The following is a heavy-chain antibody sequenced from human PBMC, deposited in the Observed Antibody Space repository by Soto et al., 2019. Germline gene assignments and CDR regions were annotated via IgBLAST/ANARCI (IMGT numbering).Heavy chain of an antibody. CDR2: ISGSGGST. Sequence: GGSLRLSCAASGFTFSSYAMSWVHQAPGKGLEWVSAISGSGGSTYYADSVKGRFTISRDNSKNTLYLQMNSLRAEDTAVYYCAKDRELLWFGELSSPFDYWGQGTLVTVSS. J-gene: IGHJ4*02. V-gene: IGHV3-23*01. CDR3: AKDRELLWFGELSSPFDY. CDR1: GFTFSSYA. D-gene: IGHD3-10*01.